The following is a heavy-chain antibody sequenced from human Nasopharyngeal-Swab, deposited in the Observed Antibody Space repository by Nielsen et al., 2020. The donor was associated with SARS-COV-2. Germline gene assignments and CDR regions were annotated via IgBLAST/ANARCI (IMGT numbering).Heavy chain of an antibody. CDR3: ARDRITMVRGVYIDY. Sequence: GGSLRLSCAASGFTFSSYAVHWVRQAPGKGLEWVAVISYDGSNKYYADSVKGRFTISRDNSKNTLYLQMNSLRAEDTAVYYCARDRITMVRGVYIDYWGQGTLVTVSS. V-gene: IGHV3-30-3*01. J-gene: IGHJ4*02. CDR2: ISYDGSNK. CDR1: GFTFSSYA. D-gene: IGHD3-10*01.